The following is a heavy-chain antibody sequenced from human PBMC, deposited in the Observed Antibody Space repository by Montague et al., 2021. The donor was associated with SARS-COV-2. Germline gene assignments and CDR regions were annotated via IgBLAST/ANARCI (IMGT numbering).Heavy chain of an antibody. CDR1: GISITNRNW. CDR3: GTGLYWYFDL. CDR2: IYSSGNT. D-gene: IGHD7-27*01. J-gene: IGHJ2*01. V-gene: IGHV4-4*02. Sequence: SGTLSLTCAVSGISITNRNWWSWVRQPPGKGLELLGEIYSSGNTHYDPSLQGRATMSLDKSNNQVLLSLTSVTAADTAIYYCGTGLYWYFDLWGHGTLVTVSS.